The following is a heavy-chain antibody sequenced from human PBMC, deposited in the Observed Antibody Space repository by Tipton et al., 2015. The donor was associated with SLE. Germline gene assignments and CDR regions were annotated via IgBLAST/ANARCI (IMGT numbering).Heavy chain of an antibody. CDR3: AKDGASGQWLPDY. D-gene: IGHD6-19*01. J-gene: IGHJ4*02. CDR1: GFTFAGYA. Sequence: SLRLSCAASGFTFAGYAMHWVRQAPGKGLECVAVISYDGSDKYYADSVKGRFTVSRDNSKNTLYLQMNSLRAEDTAVYYCAKDGASGQWLPDYWGQGTLVTVSS. V-gene: IGHV3-30*04. CDR2: ISYDGSDK.